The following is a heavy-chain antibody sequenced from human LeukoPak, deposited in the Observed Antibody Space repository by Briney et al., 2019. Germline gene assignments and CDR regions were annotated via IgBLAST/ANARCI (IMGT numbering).Heavy chain of an antibody. J-gene: IGHJ4*02. D-gene: IGHD6-19*01. CDR3: AISGYSSGWRGPFDY. Sequence: ASVKVSCKASGYTFTSYDINWVRQATGQGLEWMGRINPNSGGTNYAQKFQGRVTMTRDTSISTAYMELSRLRSDDTAVYYCAISGYSSGWRGPFDYWGQGTLVTVSS. V-gene: IGHV1-2*06. CDR2: INPNSGGT. CDR1: GYTFTSYD.